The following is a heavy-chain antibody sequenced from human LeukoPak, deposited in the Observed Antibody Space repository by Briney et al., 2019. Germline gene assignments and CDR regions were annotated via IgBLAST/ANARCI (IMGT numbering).Heavy chain of an antibody. V-gene: IGHV3-7*04. CDR2: IKQDGSEK. D-gene: IGHD2-8*02. CDR3: ARGRHTVDY. CDR1: GFTFSRYW. Sequence: PGGSLRLSCAASGFTFSRYWMSWVRQAPGKGLEWVANIKQDGSEKYYADCVKGRFTIYRDNAKNSLYLQMNSLRTEDTAVYYCARGRHTVDYWGQGTLVTVSS. J-gene: IGHJ4*02.